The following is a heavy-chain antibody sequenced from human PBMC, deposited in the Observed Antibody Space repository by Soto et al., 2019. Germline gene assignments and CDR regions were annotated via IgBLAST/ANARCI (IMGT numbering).Heavy chain of an antibody. V-gene: IGHV3-30-3*01. CDR1: GFIFSNYA. J-gene: IGHJ4*02. CDR2: ISYNGGNK. D-gene: IGHD3-10*01. CDR3: ARDAPSDEWFGVPRDY. Sequence: QVQLVESGGGVVQPGRSLRLSCAASGFIFSNYAMHWVRQAPGKGLEWVAVISYNGGNKFYADSVKGRFTISRDNSKNILDLEMNSLGAEDTAVYYCARDAPSDEWFGVPRDYWGQGTLVTVSS.